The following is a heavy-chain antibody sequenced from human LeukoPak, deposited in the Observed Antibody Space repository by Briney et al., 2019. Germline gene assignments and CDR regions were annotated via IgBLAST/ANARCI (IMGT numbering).Heavy chain of an antibody. V-gene: IGHV4-4*07. CDR3: ARDTPPLWFGEP. J-gene: IGHJ4*02. D-gene: IGHD3-10*01. CDR2: IYASGST. CDR1: GGSISIYY. Sequence: SETLSLTCTVSGGSISIYYWTWIRQPAGKGLEWIGRIYASGSTNYNPSLKSRVTMSIDTSNNQFSLNLTSVTAADTAVYYCARDTPPLWFGEPWGQGTLVTVSS.